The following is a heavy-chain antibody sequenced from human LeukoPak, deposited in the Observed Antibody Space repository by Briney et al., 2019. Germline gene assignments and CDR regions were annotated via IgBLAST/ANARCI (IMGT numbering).Heavy chain of an antibody. V-gene: IGHV4-34*01. D-gene: IGHD3-16*02. J-gene: IGHJ4*02. CDR2: INHSGST. CDR1: GGSFSGYY. CDR3: ARGPRYDYVWGSYRLFDY. Sequence: SETLSLTCAVYGGSFSGYYWSWIRLPPGKGLEWIGEINHSGSTNYNPSLKSRVTISVDTSKNQFSLKLSSVTAADTAVYYCARGPRYDYVWGSYRLFDYWGQGTLVTVSS.